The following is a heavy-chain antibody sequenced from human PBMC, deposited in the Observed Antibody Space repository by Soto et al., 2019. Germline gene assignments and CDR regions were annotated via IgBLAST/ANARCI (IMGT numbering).Heavy chain of an antibody. D-gene: IGHD6-19*01. V-gene: IGHV3-11*01. J-gene: IGHJ5*02. CDR2: ISSSGDTI. CDR3: ARRIAVAGTLTWFDP. Sequence: QVQLVESGGGLVKPGGSLRLSCAVSGFTFSDYCMSWIRQAPGKGLEWVSYISSSGDTIYYADSVKGRFIISRDNAKNSLYLQMNSLRADDTAVYYCARRIAVAGTLTWFDPWGQGTLVTVSS. CDR1: GFTFSDYC.